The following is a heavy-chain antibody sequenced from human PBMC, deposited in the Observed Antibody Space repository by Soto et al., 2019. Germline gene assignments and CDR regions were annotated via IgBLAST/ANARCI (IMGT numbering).Heavy chain of an antibody. V-gene: IGHV4-4*07. CDR2: IDASGNT. J-gene: IGHJ6*02. Sequence: SETLSLTCTVSVDSISTYYWSWIRRPAGKGLEWIGRIDASGNTNYNPSLKSRVTMSADTSKKQFSLKLTSVTAADTAVYYCARYSNNWFQTEGMDVWGQGTTVTVSS. CDR3: ARYSNNWFQTEGMDV. CDR1: VDSISTYY. D-gene: IGHD1-20*01.